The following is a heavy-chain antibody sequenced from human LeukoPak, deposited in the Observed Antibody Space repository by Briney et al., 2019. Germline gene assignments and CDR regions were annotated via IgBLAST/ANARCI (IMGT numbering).Heavy chain of an antibody. CDR3: ARGSGSYGKYYFDC. CDR2: INPNSGGT. Sequence: ASVKVSCKASGYTFTGYYMHWVRQAPGQGLEWMGWINPNSGGTNYAQKFQGRVTMTRDTSISTAYMELSRLRSDDTAVYYCARGSGSYGKYYFDCWGQGTLVTVSS. CDR1: GYTFTGYY. J-gene: IGHJ4*02. V-gene: IGHV1-2*02. D-gene: IGHD3-10*01.